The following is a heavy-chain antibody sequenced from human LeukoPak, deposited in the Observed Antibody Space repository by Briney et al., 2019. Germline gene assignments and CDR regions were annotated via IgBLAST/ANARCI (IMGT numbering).Heavy chain of an antibody. Sequence: SETLSLTCNVSGGSISSGDYFWSWLRQPPGKGLEWIGYIYYSGSAYYSPSLRSRFTISVDTSENQFSLKLSSVPATDTAVYYCARAEVTAGTKYFDLWGRGTLVTVSS. CDR2: IYYSGSA. J-gene: IGHJ2*01. D-gene: IGHD6-19*01. CDR1: GGSISSGDYF. V-gene: IGHV4-30-4*01. CDR3: ARAEVTAGTKYFDL.